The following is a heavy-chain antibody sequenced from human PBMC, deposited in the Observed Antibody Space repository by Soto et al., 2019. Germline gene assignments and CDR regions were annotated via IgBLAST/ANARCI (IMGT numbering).Heavy chain of an antibody. V-gene: IGHV5-51*01. J-gene: IGHJ6*04. CDR2: IYPGDSHT. CDR1: GYIFTNYW. D-gene: IGHD3-3*01. Sequence: GESLKISCLGSGYIFTNYWIGWVRQMPGKGLEWMGIIYPGDSHTRYSPSFQGQVTISVDTSMSSAYLQWSSLKASDTAKYYCARQGYHDLWSGYPAPDYGMDVRGKGTTVPVSS. CDR3: ARQGYHDLWSGYPAPDYGMDV.